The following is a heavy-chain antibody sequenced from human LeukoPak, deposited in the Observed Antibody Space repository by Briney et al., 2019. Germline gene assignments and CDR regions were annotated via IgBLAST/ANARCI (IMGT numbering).Heavy chain of an antibody. V-gene: IGHV4-59*01. CDR2: IYYSGST. CDR1: GGSISSYY. D-gene: IGHD3-10*01. Sequence: SETLSLTCTVPGGSISSYYWSWIRQPPGKGLEWIGYIYYSGSTNYNPSLKSRVTISVDTSKNQFSLKLSSVTAADTAVYYCARLTYYYGSGSYPFDYWGQGTLVTVS. J-gene: IGHJ4*02. CDR3: ARLTYYYGSGSYPFDY.